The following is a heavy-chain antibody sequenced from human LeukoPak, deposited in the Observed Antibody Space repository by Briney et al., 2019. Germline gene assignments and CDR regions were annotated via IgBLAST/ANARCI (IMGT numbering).Heavy chain of an antibody. V-gene: IGHV1-24*01. CDR2: FDPEDGET. CDR1: GYTLTELS. J-gene: IGHJ3*02. CDR3: ATTAMALLGAEDAFDI. D-gene: IGHD5-18*01. Sequence: GASVKVSCKVSGYTLTELSMHWVRQAPGKGREWMGGFDPEDGETIYAQKFQGRVTMTEDTSTDTAYMELSSLRSEDTAVYYCATTAMALLGAEDAFDIWGQGTMVTVSS.